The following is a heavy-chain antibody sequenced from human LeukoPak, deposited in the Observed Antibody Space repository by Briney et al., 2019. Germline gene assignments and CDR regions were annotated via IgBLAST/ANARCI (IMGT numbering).Heavy chain of an antibody. CDR1: GFTFSDYY. D-gene: IGHD3-10*01. CDR3: ARDSLLLVRGVLD. Sequence: GGSLRLSCAASGFTFSDYYMSWIRQAPGKGPEWVSYISSSGSTIYYADSVKGRFTISRDNAKNSLYLQMNSLRAEDTAVYYCARDSLLLVRGVLDWGQGTLVTVSS. V-gene: IGHV3-11*04. J-gene: IGHJ4*02. CDR2: ISSSGSTI.